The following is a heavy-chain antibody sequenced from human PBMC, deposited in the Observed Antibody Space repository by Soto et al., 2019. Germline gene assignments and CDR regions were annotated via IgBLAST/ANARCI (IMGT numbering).Heavy chain of an antibody. Sequence: QVLLMQSGPEVKKPGASVKVSCKDSCYTFHNSGISWVRQVPGQGLEWMGWISGYNGNTNYAPKIQGRVTVTRDTSTATAYMELMSLRSDDTASYYCARGSESFDLWGQGTLVTVSS. D-gene: IGHD1-26*01. CDR2: ISGYNGNT. J-gene: IGHJ4*02. CDR1: CYTFHNSG. V-gene: IGHV1-18*01. CDR3: ARGSESFDL.